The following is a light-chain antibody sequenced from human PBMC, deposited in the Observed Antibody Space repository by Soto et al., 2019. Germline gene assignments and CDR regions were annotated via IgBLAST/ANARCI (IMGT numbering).Light chain of an antibody. CDR3: QYYESSLTGSV. J-gene: IGLJ1*01. CDR1: SSNLGPGYD. V-gene: IGLV1-40*01. CDR2: GNT. Sequence: QSVLTRPPSVSGAPGQTVTISCSGSSSNLGPGYDVHWYQQLPGTAPKLVLYGNTNRPSGVPDRFSGSKSGSSASLAITGLQAEDEADYYCQYYESSLTGSVFGTGTKVTGL.